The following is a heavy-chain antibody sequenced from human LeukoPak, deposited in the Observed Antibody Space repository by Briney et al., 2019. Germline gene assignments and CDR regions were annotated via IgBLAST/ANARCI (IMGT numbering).Heavy chain of an antibody. CDR2: TYYRSKWYN. V-gene: IGHV6-1*01. Sequence: SQTLSLTCAISGDSVSSNSAAWNWIRQSPSRGLEWLGRTYYRSKWYNDYAVSVKSRITINPDTSKNQLSLQLNSVSPEDTAVYYCARETVVAGTPNWFDPWGQGTLVTVSS. CDR1: GDSVSSNSAA. D-gene: IGHD6-19*01. CDR3: ARETVVAGTPNWFDP. J-gene: IGHJ5*02.